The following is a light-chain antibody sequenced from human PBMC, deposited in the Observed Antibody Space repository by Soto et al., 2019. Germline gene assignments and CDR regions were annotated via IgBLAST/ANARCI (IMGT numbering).Light chain of an antibody. Sequence: EIVLTQSPGTLSLSPGERATLSCRASQSVSNNYLAWYQQKPGQAPRLLIYGASNRATGIPDRFSGSGSGTDYTLTISRLEPEDSAVYYCQQYGYSFWTFGQGTKVDIK. CDR3: QQYGYSFWT. CDR2: GAS. J-gene: IGKJ1*01. V-gene: IGKV3-20*01. CDR1: QSVSNNY.